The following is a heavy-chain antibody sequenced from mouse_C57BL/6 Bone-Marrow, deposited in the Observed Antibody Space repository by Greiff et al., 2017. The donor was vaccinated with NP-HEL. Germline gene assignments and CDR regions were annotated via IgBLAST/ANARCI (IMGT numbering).Heavy chain of an antibody. V-gene: IGHV7-1*01. CDR3: ARDAYYYGSSLSYWYFDV. CDR2: SRNKANDYTT. Sequence: EVQLVESGGGLVQSGRSLRLSCATSGFTFSDFYMEWVRQAPGKGLEWIAASRNKANDYTTEYSASVKGRFIVSRDTSQSILYLQMNALRAEDTAIYYCARDAYYYGSSLSYWYFDVWGTGTTVTVSS. D-gene: IGHD1-1*01. CDR1: GFTFSDFY. J-gene: IGHJ1*03.